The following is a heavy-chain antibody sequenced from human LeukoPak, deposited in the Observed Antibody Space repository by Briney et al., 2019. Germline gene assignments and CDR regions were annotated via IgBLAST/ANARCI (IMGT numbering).Heavy chain of an antibody. CDR2: IYYSGST. CDR3: ARVSGYDWESFHDY. D-gene: IGHD5-12*01. Sequence: SETLSLTCTVSGDSVSSSYWSWIRQPPGKGPEWIGYIYYSGSTNYNPSLKSRVTISVDTSKNQFSLRLSSVTAADTAVYYCARVSGYDWESFHDYWGQGTLVTVSS. J-gene: IGHJ4*02. V-gene: IGHV4-59*02. CDR1: GDSVSSSY.